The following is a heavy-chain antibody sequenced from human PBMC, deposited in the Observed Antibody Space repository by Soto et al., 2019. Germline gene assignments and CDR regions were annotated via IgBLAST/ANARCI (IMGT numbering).Heavy chain of an antibody. CDR1: GFTFDYYA. Sequence: GGSLRLSCAASGFTFDYYAMHWVRQSPGKGLEWVSGISWNSGSIGYADSVKGRFTISRDNAKNSLYLQMNSLRAEDTALYYCAKGPPIAAAGTSWFDPWGQGTLVTVSS. CDR3: AKGPPIAAAGTSWFDP. J-gene: IGHJ5*02. D-gene: IGHD6-13*01. V-gene: IGHV3-9*01. CDR2: ISWNSGSI.